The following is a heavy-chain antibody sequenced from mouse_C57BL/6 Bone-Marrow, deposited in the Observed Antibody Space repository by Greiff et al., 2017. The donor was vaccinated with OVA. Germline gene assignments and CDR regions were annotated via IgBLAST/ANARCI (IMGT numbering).Heavy chain of an antibody. J-gene: IGHJ1*03. D-gene: IGHD2-4*01. CDR2: ISSGGDYI. CDR1: GFTFSSYA. CDR3: TRDRYDYDRYFDV. Sequence: EVHLVESGEGLVKPGGSLKLSCAASGFTFSSYAMSWVRQTPEKRLEWVAYISSGGDYIYYADTVKGRFTISRDNARNTLYLQMSSLKSEDTAMYYCTRDRYDYDRYFDVWGTGTTVTVSS. V-gene: IGHV5-9-1*02.